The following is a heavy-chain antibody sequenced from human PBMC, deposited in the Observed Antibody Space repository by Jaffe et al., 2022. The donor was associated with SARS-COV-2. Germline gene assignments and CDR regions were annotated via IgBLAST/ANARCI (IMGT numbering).Heavy chain of an antibody. CDR3: ASSLYSSSLKISGYYYYYGMDV. CDR1: GYSFTSYW. V-gene: IGHV5-51*01. D-gene: IGHD6-13*01. CDR2: IYPGDSDT. Sequence: EVQLVQSGAEVKKPGESLKISCKGSGYSFTSYWIGWVRQMPGKGLEWMGIIYPGDSDTRYSPSFQGQVTISADKSISTAYLQWSSLKASDTAMYYCASSLYSSSLKISGYYYYYGMDVWGQGTTVTVSS. J-gene: IGHJ6*02.